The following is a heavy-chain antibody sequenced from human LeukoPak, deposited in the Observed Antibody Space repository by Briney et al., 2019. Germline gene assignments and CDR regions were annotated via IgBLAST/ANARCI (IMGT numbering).Heavy chain of an antibody. CDR2: ISSSGSTI. V-gene: IGHV3-11*01. CDR1: GCTFSDYY. D-gene: IGHD3-22*01. CDR3: ARDDYYYDSSGYADY. J-gene: IGHJ4*02. Sequence: GGSLRLSCAASGCTFSDYYMSWIRQAPGKGLEWVSYISSSGSTIYYADSVKGRFTISRDNAKNSLYLQMNSLRAEDTAVYYCARDDYYYDSSGYADYWGQGTLVTVSS.